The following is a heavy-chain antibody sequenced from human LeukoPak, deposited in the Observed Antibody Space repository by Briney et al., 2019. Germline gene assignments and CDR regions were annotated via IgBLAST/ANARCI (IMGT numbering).Heavy chain of an antibody. J-gene: IGHJ4*02. CDR3: ARDSLWDGVDY. Sequence: SETLSLTCTVSGGSISSGSYYWGWIRQPPGTGLEWIGENNHSGSANNNPSLKSRVTISVDTSKNQFSLKLSSVTAADTAVYYCARDSLWDGVDYWGQGTLVTVSS. V-gene: IGHV4-39*07. CDR1: GGSISSGSYY. CDR2: NNHSGSA. D-gene: IGHD3-16*01.